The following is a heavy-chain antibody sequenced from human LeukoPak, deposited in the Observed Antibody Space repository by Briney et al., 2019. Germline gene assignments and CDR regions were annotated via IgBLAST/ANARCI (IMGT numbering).Heavy chain of an antibody. Sequence: GGSLRLSCAASGFTFDDYAMHWVRQASGKGLEWVSGISWNSGSIGYADSVKGRFTISRDNAKNSLYLQMNSLRAEDTAVYYCARGRSSTSCCPIDYWGQGTLVTVSS. J-gene: IGHJ4*02. CDR2: ISWNSGSI. D-gene: IGHD2-2*01. CDR1: GFTFDDYA. CDR3: ARGRSSTSCCPIDY. V-gene: IGHV3-9*01.